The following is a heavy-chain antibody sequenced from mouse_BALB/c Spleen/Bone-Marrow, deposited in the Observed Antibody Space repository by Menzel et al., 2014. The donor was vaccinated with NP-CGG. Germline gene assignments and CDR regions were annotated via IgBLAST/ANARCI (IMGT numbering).Heavy chain of an antibody. D-gene: IGHD6-1*01. J-gene: IGHJ2*01. CDR2: INTETGEP. CDR1: GYTFTDYS. CDR3: ARESSYYFDY. Sequence: QVQLKQSGPELKKPGETVKISCKASGYTFTDYSMHWVKQAPGKGLKWMGWINTETGEPTYADDFKGRFAFSLETSASTAYLQINNLKNEDTATYFCARESSYYFDYWGQGTTLTVSS. V-gene: IGHV9-2-1*01.